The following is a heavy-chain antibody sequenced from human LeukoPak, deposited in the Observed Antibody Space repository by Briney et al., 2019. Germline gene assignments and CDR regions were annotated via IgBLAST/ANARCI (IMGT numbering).Heavy chain of an antibody. J-gene: IGHJ4*02. Sequence: GGSLRLSSAASGFTFNSYVMSWVRQPPGKGLEWVSAISGSGRSTYYADSVKGRFTISRDNSKNTLYLQMTSLRAEDTAVYYCAKETYYYDSSGYSDYWGQGTLVTVSS. CDR1: GFTFNSYV. CDR3: AKETYYYDSSGYSDY. V-gene: IGHV3-23*01. D-gene: IGHD3-22*01. CDR2: ISGSGRST.